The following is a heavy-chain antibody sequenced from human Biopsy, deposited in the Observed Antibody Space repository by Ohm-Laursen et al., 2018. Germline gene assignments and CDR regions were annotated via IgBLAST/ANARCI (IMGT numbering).Heavy chain of an antibody. Sequence: SDTLSLTCTASGGSISSYYWSWIRQPPGKGLEWIGNIYYSGITNYNPSLKSRVSISVDTSKNQFSLKLSSVTAADTAVYYCAGIVLGPTNDAFDIWGQGTMVTVSS. CDR1: GGSISSYY. CDR3: AGIVLGPTNDAFDI. D-gene: IGHD1-26*01. CDR2: IYYSGIT. J-gene: IGHJ3*02. V-gene: IGHV4-59*08.